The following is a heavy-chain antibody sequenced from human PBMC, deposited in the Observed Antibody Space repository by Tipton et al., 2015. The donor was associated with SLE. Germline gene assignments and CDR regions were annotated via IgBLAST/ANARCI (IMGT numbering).Heavy chain of an antibody. CDR2: INHSGST. Sequence: TLSLTCTVSGGSISGYYWSWIRQPPGKGLEWIGEINHSGSTNYYPSLKSRVTISVDTSKNQFSLKLSSVTAADTAVYYCARGWGSWPYYFDYWGQGTLVTVPS. CDR1: GGSISGYY. J-gene: IGHJ4*02. D-gene: IGHD6-13*01. CDR3: ARGWGSWPYYFDY. V-gene: IGHV4-34*01.